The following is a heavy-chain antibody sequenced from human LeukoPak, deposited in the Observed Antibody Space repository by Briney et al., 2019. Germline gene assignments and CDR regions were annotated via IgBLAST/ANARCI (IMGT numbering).Heavy chain of an antibody. CDR2: IKQDGSEK. Sequence: GGSLRLSCAASGFTFSSYWISWVRQAPGKGLEWVANIKQDGSEKYYVDSVKGRFTISRDNAKNSLYLQMNSLRAEDTAVYYCARGIRYFDWVPDVYFEYWGQGTLVTVSS. D-gene: IGHD3-9*01. CDR3: ARGIRYFDWVPDVYFEY. CDR1: GFTFSSYW. J-gene: IGHJ4*02. V-gene: IGHV3-7*03.